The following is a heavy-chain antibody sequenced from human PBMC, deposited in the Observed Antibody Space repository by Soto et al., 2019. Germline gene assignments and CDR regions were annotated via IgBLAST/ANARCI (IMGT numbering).Heavy chain of an antibody. V-gene: IGHV1-2*04. CDR1: AYTFTGYY. J-gene: IGHJ6*02. D-gene: IGHD2-2*01. Sequence: ASVKASCKPSAYTFTGYYMHWVRQAPGQGLEWMGWINPNSGGTNYAQKFQGWVTMTRDTSISTAYMELSRLRSDDTAVYYCARGVPAAMANYYYYGMDVWGQGITVTVS. CDR3: ARGVPAAMANYYYYGMDV. CDR2: INPNSGGT.